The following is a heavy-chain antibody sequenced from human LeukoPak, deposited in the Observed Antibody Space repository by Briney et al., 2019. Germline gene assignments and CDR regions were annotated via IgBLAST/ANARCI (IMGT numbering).Heavy chain of an antibody. J-gene: IGHJ5*02. D-gene: IGHD6-19*01. CDR2: ISWNSGSI. CDR1: GFTFDDYA. Sequence: GRSLRLSCAASGFTFDDYAMHWVRQAPGKGLEWVPGISWNSGSIGYADSVKGRFTISRDNAKNSLYLQMNSLRAEDTALYYCAKGRIAVAGMRGDWFDPWGQGTLVTVSS. CDR3: AKGRIAVAGMRGDWFDP. V-gene: IGHV3-9*01.